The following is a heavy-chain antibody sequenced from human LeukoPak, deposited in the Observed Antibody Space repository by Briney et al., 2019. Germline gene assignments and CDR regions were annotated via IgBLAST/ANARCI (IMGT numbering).Heavy chain of an antibody. D-gene: IGHD3-22*01. Sequence: GGSLRLSCAASGFTFSSYAMSWVRQAPGKGLEGVSAISGSGGSTYCADSVKGRFTISRDNSKDTLYLQMNSLRAEDTAVYYCAKDRVVTMIVVVAFDYWGQGTLVTVSS. CDR2: ISGSGGST. CDR3: AKDRVVTMIVVVAFDY. J-gene: IGHJ4*02. V-gene: IGHV3-23*01. CDR1: GFTFSSYA.